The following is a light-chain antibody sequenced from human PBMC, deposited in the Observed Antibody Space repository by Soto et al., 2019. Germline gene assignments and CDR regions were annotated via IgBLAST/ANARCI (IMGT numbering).Light chain of an antibody. CDR1: QSFSSNY. J-gene: IGKJ1*01. V-gene: IGKV3-20*01. CDR2: GAS. CDR3: QQYSSEWT. Sequence: EIVLTQSPGPLSLSPGERATLSCRASQSFSSNYLAWYQQKPGQAPRLLLYGASTRATGIPDRFIGSESGTDFTLTISRLEPEDFAVYYCQQYSSEWTFGQGTKVEI.